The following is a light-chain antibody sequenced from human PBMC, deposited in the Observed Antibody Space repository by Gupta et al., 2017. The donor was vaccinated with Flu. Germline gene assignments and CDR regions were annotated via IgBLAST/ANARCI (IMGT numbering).Light chain of an antibody. V-gene: IGLV1-51*02. CDR2: EDN. J-gene: IGLJ3*02. CDR3: GTWYSSLSAAV. CDR1: SSNIGDKY. Sequence: QSVLTHPPSVSAAPVQTVTISCSGSSSNIGDKYLSWYKKVPGTAAKLLIFEDNKRPSGIPDRFSGSKSGTTATLGITGLQTGDEAEYYCGTWYSSLSAAVFGGGTKLTVL.